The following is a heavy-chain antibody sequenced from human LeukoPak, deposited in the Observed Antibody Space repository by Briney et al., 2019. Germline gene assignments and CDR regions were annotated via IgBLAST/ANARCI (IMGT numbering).Heavy chain of an antibody. Sequence: AGGSLRLSCGPSGFTFSNFSMSWVRQAPGKGLEWVSGMSDSGDNTYAAHSVKGRFTISRDNFKNTLYLHMNGLRDDDTAIYHCATEGSGYWGPGTLVTVSS. CDR3: ATEGSGY. J-gene: IGHJ4*02. CDR2: MSDSGDNT. CDR1: GFTFSNFS. D-gene: IGHD3-10*01. V-gene: IGHV3-23*01.